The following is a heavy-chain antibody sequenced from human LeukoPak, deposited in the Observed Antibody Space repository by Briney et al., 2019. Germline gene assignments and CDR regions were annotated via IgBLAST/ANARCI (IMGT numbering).Heavy chain of an antibody. CDR2: VLEDGSYQ. J-gene: IGHJ4*02. V-gene: IGHV3-30*12. CDR1: GFSFSAYG. CDR3: GRGVSGSY. Sequence: GGSLRLSCAASGFSFSAYGMQWVRQAPGKGLEWVAVVLEDGSYQYYADSVKGRFTISRDNAKNSLYLQMNSLRAEDTAVYYCGRGVSGSYWGQGTLVIVSS. D-gene: IGHD6-19*01.